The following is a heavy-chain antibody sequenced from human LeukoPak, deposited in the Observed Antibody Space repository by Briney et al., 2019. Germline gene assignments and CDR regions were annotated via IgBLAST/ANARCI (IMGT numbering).Heavy chain of an antibody. J-gene: IGHJ6*03. CDR1: GYTFTGYY. CDR3: ARVGRSPPISGRYYYYYMDV. Sequence: ASVKVPCKASGYTFTGYYMHWVRQAPGQGLEWMGWINPNSGGTNYAQKFQGRVTMTRDTSISTAYMELSRLRSDDTAVYYCARVGRSPPISGRYYYYYMDVWGKGTTVTISS. CDR2: INPNSGGT. V-gene: IGHV1-2*02. D-gene: IGHD2-15*01.